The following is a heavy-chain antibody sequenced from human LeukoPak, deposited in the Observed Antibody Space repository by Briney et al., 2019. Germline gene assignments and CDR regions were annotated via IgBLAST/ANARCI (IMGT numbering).Heavy chain of an antibody. D-gene: IGHD6-19*01. CDR2: ISGDGGST. V-gene: IGHV3-43*02. J-gene: IGHJ4*02. Sequence: GGSLRLSCAASGFTFDDYAMHWVRQAPGKGLEWVSLISGDGGSTYYADSVKGRFTISRDNSKNSLYLQTNSLRTEDTALYYCAKVSSSSGWYFPFDYWGQGTLVTVSS. CDR1: GFTFDDYA. CDR3: AKVSSSSGWYFPFDY.